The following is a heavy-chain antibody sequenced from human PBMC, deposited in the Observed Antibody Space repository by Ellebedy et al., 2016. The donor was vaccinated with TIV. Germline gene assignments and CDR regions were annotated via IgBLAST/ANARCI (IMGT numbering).Heavy chain of an antibody. V-gene: IGHV3-21*06. CDR3: ASSIHVTSTTPAADY. J-gene: IGHJ4*02. Sequence: GGSLRLXCAASGFGFSGYGMSWVRQAPGKGLEWVSAISYHSINTHYADSVKGRFIISRDNAKNSLYLQMNSLRAEDTAVYFCASSIHVTSTTPAADYWGQGTLVTVSS. D-gene: IGHD2-15*01. CDR1: GFGFSGYG. CDR2: ISYHSINT.